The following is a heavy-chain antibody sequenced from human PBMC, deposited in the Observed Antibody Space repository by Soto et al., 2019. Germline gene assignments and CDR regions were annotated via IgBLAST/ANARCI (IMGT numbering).Heavy chain of an antibody. V-gene: IGHV1-3*01. Sequence: ASVKVSCKASGYTFTSYAMHWVRQAPGQRLEWMGWINAGNGNTKYSQKFQGRVTITRDTSTSTAYMELRSLRSDDTAVYYCAREGDSSGWEDWYFDLWSRGTLVTVSS. CDR1: GYTFTSYA. D-gene: IGHD6-19*01. CDR2: INAGNGNT. J-gene: IGHJ2*01. CDR3: AREGDSSGWEDWYFDL.